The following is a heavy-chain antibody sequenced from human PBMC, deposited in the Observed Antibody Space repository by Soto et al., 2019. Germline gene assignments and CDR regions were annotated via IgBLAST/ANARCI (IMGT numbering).Heavy chain of an antibody. J-gene: IGHJ4*02. CDR3: AKAAKRAWVASLIDY. CDR1: GFTFNTYA. D-gene: IGHD2-15*01. V-gene: IGHV3-23*01. Sequence: GGSLRLSCTASGFTFNTYAMSWVRQAPGKGLEWISAISGGGGSTYYADSVKGRFSISRDNSKNTLSLQMNTLRAEDTAVYFCAKAAKRAWVASLIDYWGQGPLVIVAS. CDR2: ISGGGGST.